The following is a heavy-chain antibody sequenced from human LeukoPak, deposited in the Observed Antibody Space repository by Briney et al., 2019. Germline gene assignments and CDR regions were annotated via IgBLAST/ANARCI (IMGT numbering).Heavy chain of an antibody. CDR1: GFTFGDYT. V-gene: IGHV3-49*03. D-gene: IGHD5-24*01. J-gene: IGHJ3*02. Sequence: GGSLRLSCTAAGFTFGDYTMSWFRQAPGKGLEWVGFIRSKSYGGTTEYAASVKGRFTISRDNSKKKLYMQMNSLRAEDTAVYYCARDREMATIIQPDAFDIWGQGTMVSVSS. CDR2: IRSKSYGGTT. CDR3: ARDREMATIIQPDAFDI.